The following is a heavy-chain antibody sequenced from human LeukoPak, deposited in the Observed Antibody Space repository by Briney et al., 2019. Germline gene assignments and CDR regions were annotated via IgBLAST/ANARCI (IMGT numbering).Heavy chain of an antibody. CDR1: GFTFNNHD. V-gene: IGHV3-30*18. J-gene: IGHJ3*01. Sequence: SGGSLRLSCAASGFTFNNHDMHWVRQAPGKGLDWVAGISYDGRNKYYADSVKGRFTISRDNSKNTLNLQMNSLRTEDTAVYYCAKPRDIDSWAFDVWGQGTMVTVS. D-gene: IGHD2-15*01. CDR2: ISYDGRNK. CDR3: AKPRDIDSWAFDV.